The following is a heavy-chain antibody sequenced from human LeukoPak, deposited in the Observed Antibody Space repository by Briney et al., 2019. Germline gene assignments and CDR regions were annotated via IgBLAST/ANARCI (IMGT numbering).Heavy chain of an antibody. CDR3: ARDTGCSSTSCYFPDYYYYYYMDV. D-gene: IGHD2-2*01. Sequence: PGRSLRLSCAASGFTFSSYAMHWVRQAPGKGLEWVAVISYDGSNKYYADSVKGRFTISRDNSKNTLYLQMNSLRAEDTAVYYCARDTGCSSTSCYFPDYYYYYYMDVWGKGTTATVSS. V-gene: IGHV3-30-3*01. CDR1: GFTFSSYA. J-gene: IGHJ6*03. CDR2: ISYDGSNK.